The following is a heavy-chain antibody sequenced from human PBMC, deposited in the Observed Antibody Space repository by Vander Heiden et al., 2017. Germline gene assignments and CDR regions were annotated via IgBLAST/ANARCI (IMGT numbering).Heavy chain of an antibody. CDR2: IYDSGST. CDR1: GGSISSYY. V-gene: IGHV4-59*01. D-gene: IGHD4-17*01. Sequence: VKPSETLSLTCTVSGGSISSYYWSWIRQPPRKGLEWIGYIYDSGSTNYNPSLKSRVTISVETSKNQFSLKLSSVTAADTAVYYCAMTTVTTESEYFDYWGQGTLVTVSS. J-gene: IGHJ4*02. CDR3: AMTTVTTESEYFDY.